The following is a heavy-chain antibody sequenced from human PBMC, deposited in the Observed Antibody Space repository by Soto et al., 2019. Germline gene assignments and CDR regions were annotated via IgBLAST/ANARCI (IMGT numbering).Heavy chain of an antibody. D-gene: IGHD6-6*01. CDR1: GFTFSSYA. Sequence: GGSLRLSCAASGFTFSSYAMHWVRQAPGKGLEWVAVISYDGSNKYYADSVKGRFTISRDNSKNTLYLQMNSLRAEDTAVYYCARAPPGIAARPQYYFDYWGQGTLVTVSS. V-gene: IGHV3-30-3*01. CDR3: ARAPPGIAARPQYYFDY. J-gene: IGHJ4*02. CDR2: ISYDGSNK.